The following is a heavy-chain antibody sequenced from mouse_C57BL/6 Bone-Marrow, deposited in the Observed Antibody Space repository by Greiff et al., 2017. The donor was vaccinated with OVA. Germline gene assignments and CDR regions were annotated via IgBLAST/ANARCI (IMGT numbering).Heavy chain of an antibody. V-gene: IGHV2-5*01. Sequence: QVQLQQSGPGLVQPSQSLSITCTVSGFSLTSYGVYWVRPSPRKGLAWLGVVWRGGSTDYNAAFMSRLSITKDNCKIQVFFKMNSLQADDTAIYDCTKNSYDCLFDYWGQGTTLTVSS. CDR3: TKNSYDCLFDY. CDR1: GFSLTSYG. J-gene: IGHJ2*01. CDR2: VWRGGST. D-gene: IGHD2-3*01.